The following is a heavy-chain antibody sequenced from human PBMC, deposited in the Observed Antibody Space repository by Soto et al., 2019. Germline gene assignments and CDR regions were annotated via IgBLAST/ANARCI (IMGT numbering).Heavy chain of an antibody. CDR3: ARARVPTISEDAFDI. CDR1: GYTFTGFY. D-gene: IGHD2-2*01. V-gene: IGHV1-2*02. CDR2: INPNTGGT. Sequence: GPSVKVSCKASGYTFTGFYVHWVRQAPGQGLEWMGWINPNTGGTKYAQQFQGRVTMTRDTSVSTAYMEVGRLTSDDTAVYYCARARVPTISEDAFDIWGQGTLVPVSS. J-gene: IGHJ3*02.